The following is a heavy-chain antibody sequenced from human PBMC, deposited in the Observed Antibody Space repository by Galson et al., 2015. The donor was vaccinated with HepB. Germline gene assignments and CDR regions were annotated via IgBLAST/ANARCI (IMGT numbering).Heavy chain of an antibody. D-gene: IGHD2/OR15-2a*01. V-gene: IGHV3-33*01. J-gene: IGHJ4*02. CDR1: GYTFSTYG. CDR3: ARDFRLSGSDY. Sequence: LRLSCAASGYTFSTYGMHWVRQAPGKGLEWVAVIWYDGSNKYYADSVKGRFTISRDNSNNTLYLQMNSLRAEDTAVYYCARDFRLSGSDYWGQGTLVTVSS. CDR2: IWYDGSNK.